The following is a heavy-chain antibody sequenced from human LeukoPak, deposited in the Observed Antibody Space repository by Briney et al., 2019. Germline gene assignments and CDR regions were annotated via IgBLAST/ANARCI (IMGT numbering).Heavy chain of an antibody. D-gene: IGHD3-10*01. CDR3: AKDILNQYYYGSGSYDAFDI. J-gene: IGHJ3*02. V-gene: IGHV3-23*01. Sequence: GGTLRLSCAASGFTFSTYGMNWVRQAPGKGLEWVSAVSGSGSTTYYARSVKGRFTVSRDNAKNSLYLQMNSLRAEDTALYYCAKDILNQYYYGSGSYDAFDIWGQGTMVTVSS. CDR1: GFTFSTYG. CDR2: VSGSGSTT.